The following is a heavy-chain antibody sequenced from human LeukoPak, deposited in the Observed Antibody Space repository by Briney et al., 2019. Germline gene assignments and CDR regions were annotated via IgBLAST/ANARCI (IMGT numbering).Heavy chain of an antibody. J-gene: IGHJ6*02. Sequence: SETLSLTCTGSGVSISSYYWSWIRQPAGKGLEWIGRIYTSGSTNYNPSLKSRVTMSVDTSKNQFSLKLSSVTAADTAVYYCARDPGPGSSGWYSLLSYYYGMDVWGQGTTVTVSS. CDR2: IYTSGST. V-gene: IGHV4-4*07. CDR1: GVSISSYY. D-gene: IGHD6-19*01. CDR3: ARDPGPGSSGWYSLLSYYYGMDV.